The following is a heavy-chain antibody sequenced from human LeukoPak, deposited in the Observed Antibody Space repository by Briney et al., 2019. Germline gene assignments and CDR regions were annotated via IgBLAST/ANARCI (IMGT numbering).Heavy chain of an antibody. CDR3: ARQYGEPPQGADY. Sequence: KPLNISSKRSGDSLASYVIVWGRRMPGKGMEWRGIIYPGDSDTRYSPSFQGQVTISADKSISTAYLQWSSLKASDTAMYYCARQYGEPPQGADYWGQGTLVAVSS. V-gene: IGHV5-51*01. CDR1: GDSLASYV. CDR2: IYPGDSDT. D-gene: IGHD3-10*01. J-gene: IGHJ4*02.